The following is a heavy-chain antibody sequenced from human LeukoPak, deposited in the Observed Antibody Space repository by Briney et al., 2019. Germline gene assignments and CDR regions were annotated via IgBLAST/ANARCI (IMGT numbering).Heavy chain of an antibody. V-gene: IGHV4-4*02. Sequence: SGTLSLTCAVSGGSISSSNWWSWVRQPPGKGLEWIGEIYHSGSTNYNPSLKSRVTISVDKSKNQFSLKLSSVTAADTAVYYCARIPEDYDSSGYYYQFDYWGQGTLVTVSS. D-gene: IGHD3-22*01. CDR2: IYHSGST. CDR3: ARIPEDYDSSGYYYQFDY. CDR1: GGSISSSNW. J-gene: IGHJ4*02.